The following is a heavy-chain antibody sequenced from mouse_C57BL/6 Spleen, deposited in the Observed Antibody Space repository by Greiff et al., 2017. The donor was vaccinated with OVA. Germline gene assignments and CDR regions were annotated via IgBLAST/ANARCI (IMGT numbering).Heavy chain of an antibody. CDR3: ARAGTFVSPWFAY. Sequence: QVQLQQPGAELVRPGSSVKLSCKASGYTFTSYWMHWVKQRPIQGLEWIGNIDPSDSETNYNQKFKDKATLTVDKSSSTAYMQLSSLTSEDSAVYYCARAGTFVSPWFAYWGQGTLVTVSA. J-gene: IGHJ3*01. CDR2: IDPSDSET. D-gene: IGHD2-14*01. V-gene: IGHV1-52*01. CDR1: GYTFTSYW.